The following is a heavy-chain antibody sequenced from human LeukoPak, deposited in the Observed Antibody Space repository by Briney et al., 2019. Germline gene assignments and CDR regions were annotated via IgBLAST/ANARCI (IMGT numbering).Heavy chain of an antibody. CDR3: ASAWSY. D-gene: IGHD1-1*01. CDR1: RFTFNSYW. J-gene: IGHJ4*02. V-gene: IGHV3-74*01. Sequence: GGSLRLSCVASRFTFNSYWMHWVRQAPGTGLVWVSYISPDGSTTRYGDSVKGRFTISRDNAKNRLYLQMNSLRVEDTAVYFCASAWSYWGQGALVTVSS. CDR2: ISPDGSTT.